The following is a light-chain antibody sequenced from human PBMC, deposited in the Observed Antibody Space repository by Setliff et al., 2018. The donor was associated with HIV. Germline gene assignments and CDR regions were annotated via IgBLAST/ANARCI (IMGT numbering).Light chain of an antibody. CDR3: SSYTSSSTPWV. V-gene: IGLV2-14*01. J-gene: IGLJ3*02. Sequence: LTRPASVSGSPGQSITISCTGTSSDVGGYNYVSWYQQHPGKAPKLMIYEVSNRPSGVSNRFSGSKSGNTASLTISGLQAEDEADYYCSSYTSSSTPWVFGGGTKVTV. CDR1: SSDVGGYNY. CDR2: EVS.